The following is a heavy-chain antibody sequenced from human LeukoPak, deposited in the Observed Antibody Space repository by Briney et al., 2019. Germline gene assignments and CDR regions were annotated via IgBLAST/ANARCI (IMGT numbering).Heavy chain of an antibody. CDR2: INPSGGST. CDR1: GYTFTSYY. Sequence: ASVKVSCKASGYTFTSYYMHWVRQAPGQGLEWMGIINPSGGSTSYAQKFQGRVTMTRDMSTSTVYMELSSLRSEDTAVYYCARDEQQLVLFDHWGQGTPVTVSS. CDR3: ARDEQQLVLFDH. V-gene: IGHV1-46*01. D-gene: IGHD6-13*01. J-gene: IGHJ4*02.